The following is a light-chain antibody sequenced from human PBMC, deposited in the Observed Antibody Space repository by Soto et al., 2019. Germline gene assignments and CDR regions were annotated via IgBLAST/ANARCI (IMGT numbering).Light chain of an antibody. CDR2: AAY. CDR3: EQRYMIPGT. J-gene: IGKJ1*01. V-gene: IGKV1-39*01. CDR1: QSISSY. Sequence: DIQMTQSPSSLSASVGDRVTITCRASQSISSYLNWYQQKPGKAPKLLIYAAYSLQSGFPSRFNGSGSGTDSTLSISSLEAKDCATYYCEQRYMIPGTFSNGTQVQIK.